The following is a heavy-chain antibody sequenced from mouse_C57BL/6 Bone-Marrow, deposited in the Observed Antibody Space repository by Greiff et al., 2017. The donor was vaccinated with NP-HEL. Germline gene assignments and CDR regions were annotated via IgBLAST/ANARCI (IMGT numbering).Heavy chain of an antibody. CDR3: TTDPHYAMDY. CDR2: IDPENGDT. V-gene: IGHV14-4*01. Sequence: VQLKQSGAELVRPGASVKLSCTASGFNIKDDYMHWVKQRPEQGLEWIGWIDPENGDTEYASKFQGKATITADTSSNTAYLQLSSLTSEDTAVYYCTTDPHYAMDYWGQGTSVTVSS. CDR1: GFNIKDDY. J-gene: IGHJ4*01.